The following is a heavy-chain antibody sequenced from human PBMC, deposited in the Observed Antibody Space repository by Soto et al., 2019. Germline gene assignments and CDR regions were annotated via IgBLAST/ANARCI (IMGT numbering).Heavy chain of an antibody. CDR1: GGSVSSGSYY. D-gene: IGHD7-27*01. V-gene: IGHV4-61*01. Sequence: SETLSLTCTVSGGSVSSGSYYWSWIRQPPGKGLEWIGYIYYSGSTNYNPSLKSRVTISVDTSKNQFSLKLSSVTAADTAVYYCARLSNWGLHHDYWGQGTLVTVSS. J-gene: IGHJ4*02. CDR2: IYYSGST. CDR3: ARLSNWGLHHDY.